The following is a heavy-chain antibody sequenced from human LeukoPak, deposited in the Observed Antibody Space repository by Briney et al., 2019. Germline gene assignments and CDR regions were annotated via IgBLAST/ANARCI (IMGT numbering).Heavy chain of an antibody. Sequence: ASVKVSCKASGYTFTSYDINWVRQATGQGLEWMGWMNPNSGNTGYAQKFQGRVTITTHTSISPAYMQLSSLRSEDTAVYYCARGRSPISSSWRTFDYWGQGTLVTVSS. CDR2: MNPNSGNT. J-gene: IGHJ4*02. D-gene: IGHD6-13*01. V-gene: IGHV1-8*03. CDR1: GYTFTSYD. CDR3: ARGRSPISSSWRTFDY.